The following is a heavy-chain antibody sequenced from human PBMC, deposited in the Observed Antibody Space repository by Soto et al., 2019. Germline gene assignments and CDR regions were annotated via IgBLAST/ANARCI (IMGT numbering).Heavy chain of an antibody. CDR1: GFTVSTKY. J-gene: IGHJ4*02. CDR2: IYSGGST. V-gene: IGHV3-66*01. D-gene: IGHD3-16*01. CDR3: ARDPWAADY. Sequence: EVQLVESGGGLVQPGGSLRLSCAASGFTVSTKYMSWVRQAPGKGLEWVSVIYSGGSTFYADSVRGRFTISRDNSKNTVNLQMNSLRAEHTAVYYCARDPWAADYWGQGSLVTGSS.